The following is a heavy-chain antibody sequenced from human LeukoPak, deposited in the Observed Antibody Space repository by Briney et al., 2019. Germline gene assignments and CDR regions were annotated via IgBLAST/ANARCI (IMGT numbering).Heavy chain of an antibody. CDR3: ARDYYYGSGSYGVY. Sequence: GRSLRLSCAASGFTFSSYGMHWVRQAPGKGLEWVAVISYDGSNKYYADSVKGRFTISRDNSKNTLYLQMNSLRAEDTAVYYCARDYYYGSGSYGVYWGQGTLVTVSS. CDR2: ISYDGSNK. J-gene: IGHJ4*02. CDR1: GFTFSSYG. D-gene: IGHD3-10*01. V-gene: IGHV3-30*03.